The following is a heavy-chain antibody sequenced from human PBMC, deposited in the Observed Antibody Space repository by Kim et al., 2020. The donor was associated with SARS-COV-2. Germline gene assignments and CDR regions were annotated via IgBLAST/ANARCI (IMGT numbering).Heavy chain of an antibody. J-gene: IGHJ4*02. V-gene: IGHV3-23*01. D-gene: IGHD5-12*01. Sequence: DSVKGRFTITRDKSKNTLYLQMNSLRAEDTAVYYWAKGRWLQSKGYYFDYWGQGTLVTVSS. CDR3: AKGRWLQSKGYYFDY.